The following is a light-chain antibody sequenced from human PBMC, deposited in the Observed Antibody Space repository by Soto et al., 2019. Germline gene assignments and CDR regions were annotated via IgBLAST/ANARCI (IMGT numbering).Light chain of an antibody. CDR2: GAS. J-gene: IGKJ1*01. Sequence: EIVLTQSPGTLSLSPGERATLSCRASQNVSNSYLGWYQQKPGQAPRLLIYGASSRASGIPDRFSGSGSGTEFPLNISRLEPEDFAVYSCQQYGDSPLTFGHGTQVEIK. V-gene: IGKV3-20*01. CDR3: QQYGDSPLT. CDR1: QNVSNSY.